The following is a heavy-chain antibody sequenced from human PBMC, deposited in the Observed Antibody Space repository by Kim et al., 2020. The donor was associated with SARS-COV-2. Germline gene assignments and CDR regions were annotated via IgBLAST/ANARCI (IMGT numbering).Heavy chain of an antibody. J-gene: IGHJ4*02. CDR1: GFTFSSYG. CDR2: IWYDGSNK. V-gene: IGHV3-33*01. Sequence: GGSLRLSCAASGFTFSSYGMHWVRQAPGKGLEWVAVIWYDGSNKYYADSVKGRFTISRDNSKNTLYLQMNSLRAEDTAVYYCARVGYDFWSGYYYFDYWGQGTLVTVSS. D-gene: IGHD3-3*01. CDR3: ARVGYDFWSGYYYFDY.